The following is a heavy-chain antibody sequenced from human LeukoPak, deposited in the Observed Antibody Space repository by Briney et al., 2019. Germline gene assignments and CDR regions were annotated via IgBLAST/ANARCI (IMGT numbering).Heavy chain of an antibody. D-gene: IGHD5-12*01. J-gene: IGHJ4*02. CDR2: IYYSGST. CDR3: ARRDVRLLHFDY. Sequence: SETLSLTCTVSGGSISSSSYYWGWIRQPPGKGLERIGSIYYSGSTYYNPSLKSRVTISVDTSKNQFSLKLSSVTAADTAVYYCARRDVRLLHFDYWGQGTLVTVSS. CDR1: GGSISSSSYY. V-gene: IGHV4-39*01.